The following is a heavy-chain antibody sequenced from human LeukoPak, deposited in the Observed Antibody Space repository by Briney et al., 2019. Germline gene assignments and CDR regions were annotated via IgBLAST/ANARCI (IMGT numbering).Heavy chain of an antibody. CDR2: IYTSGST. D-gene: IGHD2-21*01. CDR1: GGSISGYY. J-gene: IGHJ4*02. Sequence: SATLSLTCTVSGGSISGYYWSWIRQPAGEGLEWIGRIYTSGSTNYNPSLKSRVTMSVHTSKNQFSLKLSSVTAADTAVYYCTRDSNHCGIDYRGQGTLVTVSS. V-gene: IGHV4-4*07. CDR3: TRDSNHCGIDY.